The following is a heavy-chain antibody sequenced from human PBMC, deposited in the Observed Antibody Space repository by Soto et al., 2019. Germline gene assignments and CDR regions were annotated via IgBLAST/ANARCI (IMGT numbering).Heavy chain of an antibody. CDR3: VRDGTKTLRDWFDP. CDR1: VASISGFY. J-gene: IGHJ5*02. Sequence: PSETLSLTCTVSVASISGFYWSWIRKSAGKGLEWIGRIYATGTTDYNPSLKSRVMMSVDTSKKQFSLKLRSVTAADTAVYYCVRDGTKTLRDWFDPWGQGISVTVPQ. V-gene: IGHV4-4*07. CDR2: IYATGTT. D-gene: IGHD1-1*01.